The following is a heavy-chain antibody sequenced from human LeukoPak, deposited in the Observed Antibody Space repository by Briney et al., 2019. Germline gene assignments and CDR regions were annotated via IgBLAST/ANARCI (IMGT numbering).Heavy chain of an antibody. D-gene: IGHD3-10*01. J-gene: IGHJ4*02. CDR2: IYYSGST. CDR3: ASNYYGSGSFDY. V-gene: IGHV4-59*08. CDR1: GGSISSYY. Sequence: SETLSLTCTVSGGSISSYYWSWIRQHPGKGLEGIGYIYYSGSTNYNPSLKSRVTISVDTSKNQFSLKVSSVTAADTAVYYCASNYYGSGSFDYWGQGNLVTVSS.